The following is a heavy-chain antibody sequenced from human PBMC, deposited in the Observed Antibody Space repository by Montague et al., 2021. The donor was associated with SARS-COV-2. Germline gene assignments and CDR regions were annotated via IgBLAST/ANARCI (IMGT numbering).Heavy chain of an antibody. CDR1: GASVSSGSHY. V-gene: IGHV4-61*01. CDR2: IYYSGSS. Sequence: SETLSLTCTVSGASVSSGSHYWIWIRQPPGKGLEFIGYIYYSGSSKYNPSLKSRVTISVDTSTNQVSLKVSSVTAADSAVYFCARGAGYSYGVDYWGQGTQVTVSS. D-gene: IGHD5-18*01. CDR3: ARGAGYSYGVDY. J-gene: IGHJ4*02.